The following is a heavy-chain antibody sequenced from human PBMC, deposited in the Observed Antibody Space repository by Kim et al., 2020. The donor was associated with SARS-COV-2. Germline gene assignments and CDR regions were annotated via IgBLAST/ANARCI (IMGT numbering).Heavy chain of an antibody. D-gene: IGHD3-10*01. Sequence: VKGRFTISRDNAKNSLYLQMNSLGDEDTAVYYCAREGRWFGELFYYGMDVWGQGTTVTVSS. CDR3: AREGRWFGELFYYGMDV. J-gene: IGHJ6*02. V-gene: IGHV3-48*02.